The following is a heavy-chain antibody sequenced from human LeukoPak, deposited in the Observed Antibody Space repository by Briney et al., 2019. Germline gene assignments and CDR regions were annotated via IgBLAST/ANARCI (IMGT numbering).Heavy chain of an antibody. J-gene: IGHJ4*02. V-gene: IGHV4-39*07. D-gene: IGHD1-26*01. CDR1: GGSISSGNYY. CDR2: INHSGST. CDR3: ARLSACGSSFDY. Sequence: TSETLSLTCSVSGGSISSGNYYWSWIRQPPGKGPEWIGEINHSGSTNYNPSLKSRVAISVDTSKNQFSLKLSSVTAADTAVYYCARLSACGSSFDYWGQGTLVSVSS.